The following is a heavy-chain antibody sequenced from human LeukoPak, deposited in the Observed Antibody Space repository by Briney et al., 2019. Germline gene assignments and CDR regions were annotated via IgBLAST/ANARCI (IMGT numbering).Heavy chain of an antibody. V-gene: IGHV1-46*01. Sequence: ASVKVSCKASGGTFSSYAISWVRQAPGQGLEWMGIINPSGGSTSYAQKFQGRVTMTRDKSTRTVYMELSSLRYEDTAVYYCARGGGYGYPTGANWGQGTQVTVSS. CDR1: GGTFSSYA. J-gene: IGHJ4*02. CDR2: INPSGGST. CDR3: ARGGGYGYPTGAN. D-gene: IGHD5-18*01.